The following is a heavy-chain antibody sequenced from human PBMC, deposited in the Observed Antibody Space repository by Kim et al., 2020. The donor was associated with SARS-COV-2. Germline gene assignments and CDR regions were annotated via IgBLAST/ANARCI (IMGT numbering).Heavy chain of an antibody. Sequence: PTYAQGFTGRFVFSLDTSVSTAYLQISSLKAEDTAVYYCARTRRTYGMDVWGQGTTVTVSS. D-gene: IGHD2-2*01. CDR3: ARTRRTYGMDV. V-gene: IGHV7-4-1*02. CDR2: P. J-gene: IGHJ6*02.